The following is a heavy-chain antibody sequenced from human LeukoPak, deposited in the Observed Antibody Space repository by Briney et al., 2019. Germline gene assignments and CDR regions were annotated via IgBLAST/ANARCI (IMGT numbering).Heavy chain of an antibody. CDR3: ARDSGIAVAGTGYYYYYYMDV. CDR1: GFTFSSYA. J-gene: IGHJ6*03. Sequence: PGGSLRLSCAASGFTFSSYAMHWVRQAPGKGLEYASAISSNGGSTYYANSVKGRFTISRDNSKNTLYLQIGSLRAEDMAVYYCARDSGIAVAGTGYYYYYYMDVWGKGTTVTVSS. V-gene: IGHV3-64*01. CDR2: ISSNGGST. D-gene: IGHD6-19*01.